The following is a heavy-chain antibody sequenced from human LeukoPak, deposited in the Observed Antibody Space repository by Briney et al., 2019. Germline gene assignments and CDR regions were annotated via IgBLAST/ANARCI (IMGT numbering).Heavy chain of an antibody. D-gene: IGHD6-25*01. J-gene: IGHJ4*02. V-gene: IGHV3-64*01. CDR3: ARDSGRKPLSLDY. CDR1: GFTFSSYA. CDR2: ISSNGGST. Sequence: GGTLRLSCAASGFTFSSYAMHWVRESPGKGLEYFSAISSNGGSTYYANSVKGRFTISRDNSKNTLYLQMGSLRAEDMAVYYCARDSGRKPLSLDYWGQGTLVTVSS.